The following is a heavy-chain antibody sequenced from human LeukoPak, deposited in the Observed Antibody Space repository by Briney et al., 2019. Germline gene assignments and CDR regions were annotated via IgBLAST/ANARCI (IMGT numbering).Heavy chain of an antibody. J-gene: IGHJ4*02. CDR1: GFTLSSYG. D-gene: IGHD3-16*01. CDR2: ISYAGSNK. CDR3: TTDSYDI. Sequence: PGRSLRLSCAASGFTLSSYGMHWVRQAPGKGLEWVAVISYAGSNKYYVDSVKGRFTISRDNSKNTLYLQMNSLKIEDTGVYYCTTDSYDIWGQGTLVTVSS. V-gene: IGHV3-30*03.